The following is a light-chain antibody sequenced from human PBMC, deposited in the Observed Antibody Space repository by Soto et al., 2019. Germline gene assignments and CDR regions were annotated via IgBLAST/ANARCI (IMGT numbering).Light chain of an antibody. CDR2: DAS. V-gene: IGKV1-12*01. J-gene: IGKJ1*01. CDR3: QQAKGFPRT. CDR1: QGISSW. Sequence: DIQMTQSPSSVSASVGDRVTITCRARQGISSWLAWYQQKPGKAPKLLIYDASNLQSGVPSRFSGSGSGTDFTLNISSLQPEDVATYYCQQAKGFPRTFGQGTKVEIK.